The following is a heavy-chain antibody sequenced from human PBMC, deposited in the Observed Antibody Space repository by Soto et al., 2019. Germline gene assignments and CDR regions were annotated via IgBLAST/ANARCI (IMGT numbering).Heavy chain of an antibody. J-gene: IGHJ4*02. CDR1: GGSISSGGYY. CDR3: ARVRKLAARPRFFDY. Sequence: PSETLSLTCTVSGGSISSGGYYWSWIRQHPGKGLEWIGYIYYSGSTYYNPSLKSRVTISVDTSKNQFSLKLSSVTAADTAVYYCARVRKLAARPRFFDYWGQGTLVTVSS. V-gene: IGHV4-31*03. D-gene: IGHD6-6*01. CDR2: IYYSGST.